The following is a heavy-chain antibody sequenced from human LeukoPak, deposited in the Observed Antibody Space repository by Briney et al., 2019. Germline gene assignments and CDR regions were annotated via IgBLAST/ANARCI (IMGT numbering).Heavy chain of an antibody. D-gene: IGHD2-21*02. CDR1: GYTFTSYG. Sequence: ASVKVSCKASGYTFTSYGISWVRQAPGQGLEWMGWISAYNGNTNYAQKLQGRVTMTTDTSTSTAYMELRSLRSDDTAVYYCATGYCGGDCYSPPFDYWGQGTLVTVSP. CDR2: ISAYNGNT. CDR3: ATGYCGGDCYSPPFDY. J-gene: IGHJ4*02. V-gene: IGHV1-18*01.